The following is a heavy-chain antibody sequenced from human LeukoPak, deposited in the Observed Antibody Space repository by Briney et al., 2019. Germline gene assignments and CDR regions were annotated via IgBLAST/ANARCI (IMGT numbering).Heavy chain of an antibody. CDR3: ARGPTLVRGVIMPDSVGGMDV. V-gene: IGHV1-8*01. J-gene: IGHJ6*02. CDR1: GFTFTSYD. Sequence: ASVKVSCKASGFTFTSYDINWVRQAPGQGLEWMGWMNPNSGNTRYAQKVQGRIAMTRDTSISTAYMELSSLRSEDTAVYYCARGPTLVRGVIMPDSVGGMDVWGQGTTVTVSS. D-gene: IGHD3-10*01. CDR2: MNPNSGNT.